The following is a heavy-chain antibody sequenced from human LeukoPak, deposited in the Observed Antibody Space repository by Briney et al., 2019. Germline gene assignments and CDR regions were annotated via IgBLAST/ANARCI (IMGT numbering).Heavy chain of an antibody. CDR2: IYYSGST. V-gene: IGHV4-59*01. Sequence: PSETLSLTCTVSGGSISNYYCSWIRQPPGKALEWIGYIYYSGSTNYNPSLKSRVAISVDTSYNQFSLKLSSVTPADTAVYYCARDRRRDLLHAFDLWGQGTMVTVS. J-gene: IGHJ3*01. CDR3: ARDRRRDLLHAFDL. D-gene: IGHD1-26*01. CDR1: GGSISNYY.